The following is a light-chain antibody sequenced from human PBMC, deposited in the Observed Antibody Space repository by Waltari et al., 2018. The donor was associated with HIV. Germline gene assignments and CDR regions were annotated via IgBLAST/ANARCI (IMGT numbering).Light chain of an antibody. CDR1: SSNLGTNA. CDR3: AAWDDSLNGVV. CDR2: YDD. Sequence: QSVLTPPPSVSEAPRHRVTISCPGSSSNLGTNAVNWYQQLPGKPPKLLIYYDDLLSSGVSDRFSGFKSGTSASLAISGLQSEDESDYYCAAWDDSLNGVVFGGGTKLTVL. J-gene: IGLJ2*01. V-gene: IGLV1-36*01.